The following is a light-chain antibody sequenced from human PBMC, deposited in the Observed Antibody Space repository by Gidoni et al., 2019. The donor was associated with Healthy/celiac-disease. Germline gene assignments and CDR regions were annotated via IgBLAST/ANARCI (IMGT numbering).Light chain of an antibody. CDR3: AAWDDSLNGYWV. J-gene: IGLJ3*02. CDR1: SSHLGSNT. V-gene: IGLV1-44*01. Sequence: QSVLTQPPSASGTPGPRVTISCSGSSSHLGSNTVNWYQQLPGTAPKLLIYSNNQRPSGVPDRFSGSKSGTSASLAISGLQSEDEADYYCAAWDDSLNGYWVFGGGTKLTVL. CDR2: SNN.